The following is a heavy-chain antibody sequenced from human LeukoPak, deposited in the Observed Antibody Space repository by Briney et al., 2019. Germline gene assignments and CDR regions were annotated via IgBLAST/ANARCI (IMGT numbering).Heavy chain of an antibody. D-gene: IGHD3-22*01. Sequence: GGSLRLSCAVSGFTFTTYGMHWVRQAPGEGLEWVAVIWYDGSIKYYADSVKGRFTISRDNSKNTLYLQMSSLRAEDTAVYYCARAYFYDSSATPDYWGQGTLVTVSS. V-gene: IGHV3-33*01. CDR1: GFTFTTYG. CDR3: ARAYFYDSSATPDY. CDR2: IWYDGSIK. J-gene: IGHJ4*02.